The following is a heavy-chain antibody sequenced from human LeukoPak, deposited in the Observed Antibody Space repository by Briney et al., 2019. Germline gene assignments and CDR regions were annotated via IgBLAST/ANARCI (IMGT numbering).Heavy chain of an antibody. CDR2: IYHSGST. D-gene: IGHD3-3*01. J-gene: IGHJ4*02. Sequence: SGTLSLTCAVSGGSISSSNWWSWVRQPPGKGLEWIGEIYHSGSTNYNPSLKSRVTISVDKSKNQFSLKLSSVTAADTAVYYCARESYDFWSGYEEREYWGQGTLVTVSS. CDR1: GGSISSSNW. CDR3: ARESYDFWSGYEEREY. V-gene: IGHV4-4*02.